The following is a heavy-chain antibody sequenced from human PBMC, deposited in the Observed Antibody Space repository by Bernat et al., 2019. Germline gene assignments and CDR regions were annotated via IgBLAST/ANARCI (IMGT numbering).Heavy chain of an antibody. Sequence: EVQLVQSGAEVKKPGESLKISCKGSGYSFTSYWIGWVRQMPGKGLEWMGIIYPGDSDTRYSPSFQGQVTISADKSISTAYLQWSSLKASDTAMYYCARPIMVQGVIEGFDIWGQGTMVTVSS. CDR3: ARPIMVQGVIEGFDI. J-gene: IGHJ3*02. CDR1: GYSFTSYW. CDR2: IYPGDSDT. V-gene: IGHV5-51*01. D-gene: IGHD3-10*01.